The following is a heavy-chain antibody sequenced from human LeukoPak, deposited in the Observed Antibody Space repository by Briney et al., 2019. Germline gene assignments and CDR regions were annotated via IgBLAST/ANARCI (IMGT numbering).Heavy chain of an antibody. CDR3: ARRTWIQLWLDY. Sequence: PSETLSLTCAVYGGSFSGYYWSWIRQPPGKGLEWIGEINHSGSTNYNPSLKSRVTISVDTSKNQFPLKLSSVTAADTAVYYCARRTWIQLWLDYWGQGTLVTVSS. CDR1: GGSFSGYY. D-gene: IGHD5-18*01. CDR2: INHSGST. V-gene: IGHV4-34*01. J-gene: IGHJ4*02.